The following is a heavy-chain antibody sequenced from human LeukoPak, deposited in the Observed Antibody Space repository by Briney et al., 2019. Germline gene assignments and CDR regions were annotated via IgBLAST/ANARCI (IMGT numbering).Heavy chain of an antibody. CDR3: GYFDF. CDR2: IYHSTNT. J-gene: IGHJ4*02. CDR1: SGSIINSDLY. Sequence: PSQTLSLTCTVSSGSIINSDLYWGWIRQSPGKGLEWIGHIYHSTNTYYNPSLKSRVTMSVDSSKNQFSLRLTSYCAGGIGTTVRGYFDFWGQGTQVTVSS. D-gene: IGHD4-11*01. V-gene: IGHV4-30-2*06.